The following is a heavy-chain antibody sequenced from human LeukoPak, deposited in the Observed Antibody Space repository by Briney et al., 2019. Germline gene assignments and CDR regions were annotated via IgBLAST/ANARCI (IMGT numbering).Heavy chain of an antibody. D-gene: IGHD3-3*01. CDR3: ARDSPLEWDVFGDSFDI. Sequence: SESLSLTCTVSGGSISSHYRSWIRQSPGKGLEWIGFMHYRGNTNSNPPLRSGVTISMDTSKNQSSLKMSSVTAADPAVYYCARDSPLEWDVFGDSFDIWGQGTVVTVSS. J-gene: IGHJ3*02. CDR2: MHYRGNT. V-gene: IGHV4-59*11. CDR1: GGSISSHY.